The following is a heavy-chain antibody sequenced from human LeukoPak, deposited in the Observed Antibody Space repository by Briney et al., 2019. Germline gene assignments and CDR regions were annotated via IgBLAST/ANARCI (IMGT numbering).Heavy chain of an antibody. V-gene: IGHV3-23*01. CDR3: ARVGDGYNYAPPDY. Sequence: GGSLRLSCAASGFTFSSYAMSWVRQAPGKGLEWVSAISGSGGSTYYADSVKGRFTISRDNSKNTLYLQMNSLRAEDTAVYYCARVGDGYNYAPPDYWGQGTLVTVSS. CDR1: GFTFSSYA. D-gene: IGHD5-24*01. CDR2: ISGSGGST. J-gene: IGHJ4*02.